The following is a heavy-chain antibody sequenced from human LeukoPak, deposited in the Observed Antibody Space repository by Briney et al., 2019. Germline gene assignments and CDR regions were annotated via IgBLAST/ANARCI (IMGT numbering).Heavy chain of an antibody. Sequence: PSETLSLTCAVYGGSFSGYYWSWIRQPPGKGLEWIGEINHSGSTNYNPSLKSRVTISVDTSKNQFSLKLSSVTAADTAVYYCAKVGEGLQLWLPFEYWGQGPLVTVSS. CDR1: GGSFSGYY. D-gene: IGHD5-18*01. CDR2: INHSGST. J-gene: IGHJ4*02. V-gene: IGHV4-34*01. CDR3: AKVGEGLQLWLPFEY.